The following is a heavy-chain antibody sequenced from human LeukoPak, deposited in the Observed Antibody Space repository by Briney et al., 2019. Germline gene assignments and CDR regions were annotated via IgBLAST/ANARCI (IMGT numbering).Heavy chain of an antibody. CDR1: GYTFTSYD. V-gene: IGHV1-8*01. D-gene: IGHD3-10*01. CDR2: MNPNSGNT. Sequence: GASVKVSCKASGYTFTSYDINWVRQATGQGLEWVGWMNPNSGNTGYAQKFQGRVTMTRNTSISTAYMELSSLRSEDTAVYYCARGLAVTMVRGVENWFDPWGQGTLVTVSS. J-gene: IGHJ5*02. CDR3: ARGLAVTMVRGVENWFDP.